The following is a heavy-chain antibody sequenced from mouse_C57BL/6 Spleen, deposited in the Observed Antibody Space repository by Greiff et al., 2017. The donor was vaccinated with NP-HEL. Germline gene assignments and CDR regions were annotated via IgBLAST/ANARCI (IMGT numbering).Heavy chain of an antibody. CDR3: ARVDYYGSSLDY. Sequence: FQLQQSGAELARPGASVKLSCKASGYTFTSYGISWVKQRTGQGLEWIGEIYPRSGNTYYNEKFKGKATLTADKSSSTAYMELRSLTSEDSAVYFCARVDYYGSSLDYWGQGTTLTVSS. D-gene: IGHD1-1*01. CDR1: GYTFTSYG. CDR2: IYPRSGNT. J-gene: IGHJ2*01. V-gene: IGHV1-81*01.